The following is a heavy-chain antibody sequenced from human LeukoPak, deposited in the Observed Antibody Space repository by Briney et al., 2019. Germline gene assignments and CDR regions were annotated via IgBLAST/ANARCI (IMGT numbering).Heavy chain of an antibody. V-gene: IGHV5-51*01. CDR3: ARRRDPGAFDI. CDR1: GYSFTSYW. J-gene: IGHJ3*02. CDR2: IYPGDSDT. Sequence: GESLKITCKGSGYSFTSYWIGWVRQMPGKGLEWMGIIYPGDSDTIYSPSFQGQVTISADKPISTAYLQWSSLKASDTAMYYCARRRDPGAFDIWGQGTMVTVSS. D-gene: IGHD5-24*01.